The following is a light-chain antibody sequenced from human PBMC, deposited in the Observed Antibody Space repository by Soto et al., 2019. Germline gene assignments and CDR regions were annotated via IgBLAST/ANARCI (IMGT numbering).Light chain of an antibody. V-gene: IGLV1-47*02. Sequence: QSVLTQPPSASSTPGQTVTISCSGSTSNIGTFYVYWYQHLPGTAPKLLIYLGDQRASGVSDRFSGSKSGTSASLAINGLRSDDEANYYCYAYAGSHTWVFGGGTKLTVL. CDR1: TSNIGTFY. CDR3: YAYAGSHTWV. J-gene: IGLJ3*02. CDR2: LGD.